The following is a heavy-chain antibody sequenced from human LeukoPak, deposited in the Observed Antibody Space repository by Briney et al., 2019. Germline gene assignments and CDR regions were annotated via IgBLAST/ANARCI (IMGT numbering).Heavy chain of an antibody. J-gene: IGHJ4*02. V-gene: IGHV3-23*01. D-gene: IGHD3-22*01. CDR2: ISGSGGST. CDR1: GFTFSSYA. Sequence: GGSLRLSCAASGFTFSSYAMSWVRQAPGKGLEWVSAISGSGGSTYYADSVKGRFTISRDNSKNTLYLQMNSLRAEDTAVYYCAEDSYYDSSGYPYYFDYWGQGTLVTVSS. CDR3: AEDSYYDSSGYPYYFDY.